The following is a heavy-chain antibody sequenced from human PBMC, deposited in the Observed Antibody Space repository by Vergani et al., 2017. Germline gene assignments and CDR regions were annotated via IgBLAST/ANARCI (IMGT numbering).Heavy chain of an antibody. CDR2: IYSSGST. CDR1: GYSISSGYY. Sequence: QVQLQESGPGLVKPSETLSLTCAVSGYSISSGYYWNWIRQPAEKGLEWIGRIYSSGSTNYNPSLESRVTISVDTSKNQFSLRLSSVTAADTAVYYCARGRGDNWYFDLWGRGTLVTVSS. J-gene: IGHJ2*01. CDR3: ARGRGDNWYFDL. V-gene: IGHV4-61*02. D-gene: IGHD3-10*01.